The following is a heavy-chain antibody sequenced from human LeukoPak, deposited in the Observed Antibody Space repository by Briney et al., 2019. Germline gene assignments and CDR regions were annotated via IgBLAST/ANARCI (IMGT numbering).Heavy chain of an antibody. CDR3: TRGPTQWLYYGMDV. CDR2: IRSKAYGGTT. V-gene: IGHV3-49*04. Sequence: PGGSLRLSCTASGFTFGDHAMSWVRQAPGKGLEWVGFIRSKAYGGTTEYAASVKGRFTISRDDSKSIAYLRMNSLKIEDTAVYYCTRGPTQWLYYGMDVWGQGTTVTVSS. D-gene: IGHD5-24*01. CDR1: GFTFGDHA. J-gene: IGHJ6*02.